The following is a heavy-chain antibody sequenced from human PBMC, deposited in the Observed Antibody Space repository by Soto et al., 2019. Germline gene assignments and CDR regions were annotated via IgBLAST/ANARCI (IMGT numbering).Heavy chain of an antibody. Sequence: SETLSLTCTVSGYSISNGYYWAWSRQSPGKGLEWIGSVYQTVSTYYNPSLESRVTILVDIAKNHFSLRLNSVTAADTAVYFCAREKGHSNPFDFWGPGMLVTSPQ. D-gene: IGHD4-4*01. CDR2: VYQTVST. J-gene: IGHJ4*02. CDR1: GYSISNGYY. CDR3: AREKGHSNPFDF. V-gene: IGHV4-38-2*02.